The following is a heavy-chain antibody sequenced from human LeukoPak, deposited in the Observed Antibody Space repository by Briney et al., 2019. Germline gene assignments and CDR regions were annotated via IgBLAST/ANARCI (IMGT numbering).Heavy chain of an antibody. CDR1: GGSISSYY. CDR2: IYYSGST. CDR3: AHLIGTTGTTFSEGWFDP. Sequence: PSETLSLTCTVSGGSISSYYWSWIRQPPGKGLEWIGYIYYSGSTNYNPSLKSRVTISVDTSKNQFSLKLSSVTAADTAVYYCAHLIGTTGTTFSEGWFDPWGQGTLVTVSS. J-gene: IGHJ5*02. V-gene: IGHV4-59*01. D-gene: IGHD1-1*01.